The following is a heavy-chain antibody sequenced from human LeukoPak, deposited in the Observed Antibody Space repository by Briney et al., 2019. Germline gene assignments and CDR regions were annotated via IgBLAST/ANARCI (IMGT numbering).Heavy chain of an antibody. CDR3: ARYGSGSYSDDHFQH. Sequence: PSETLSLTCTVSGGSISSYYWSWIRQPAGKGLEWIGRIYTSGSTNYNPSLNSRVTISVDTSKNQFSLKLTSVTAADTAVYYCARYGSGSYSDDHFQHWGQGTLVTVSS. D-gene: IGHD3-10*01. CDR2: IYTSGST. J-gene: IGHJ1*01. V-gene: IGHV4-4*07. CDR1: GGSISSYY.